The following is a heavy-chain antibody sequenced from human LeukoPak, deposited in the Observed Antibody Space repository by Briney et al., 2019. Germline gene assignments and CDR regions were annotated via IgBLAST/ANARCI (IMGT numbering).Heavy chain of an antibody. Sequence: PGGSLRLSCAASGFTFSSYAMSWVRQAPGKGLEWVSAISGSGGSTYYADSVKGRFTISRDNSENTLYLQMNSLRAEDTAVYYCAKPNTETDIASYWYFDLWGRGTLVTVSS. CDR2: ISGSGGST. D-gene: IGHD5-12*01. CDR1: GFTFSSYA. J-gene: IGHJ2*01. CDR3: AKPNTETDIASYWYFDL. V-gene: IGHV3-23*01.